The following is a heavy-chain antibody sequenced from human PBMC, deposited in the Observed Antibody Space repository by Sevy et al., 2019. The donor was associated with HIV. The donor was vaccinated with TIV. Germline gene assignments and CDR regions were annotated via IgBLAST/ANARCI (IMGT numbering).Heavy chain of an antibody. CDR1: GYSFTSYW. V-gene: IGHV5-51*01. Sequence: GESRKISCKGSGYSFTSYWIGWVRQMPGKGLEWMGIIYPGDSVTRYSPSFQGKVTISADKSSSTAYLLWSSLKASDTATYYCARRGRFGALFKIYYDYGMDVWGQVTTVTVSS. CDR3: ARRGRFGALFKIYYDYGMDV. CDR2: IYPGDSVT. J-gene: IGHJ6*02. D-gene: IGHD3-10*01.